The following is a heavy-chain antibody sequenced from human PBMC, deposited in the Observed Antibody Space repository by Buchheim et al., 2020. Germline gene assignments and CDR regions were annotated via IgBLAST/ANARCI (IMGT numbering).Heavy chain of an antibody. CDR1: GFTFSSYA. Sequence: EVQVLESGGGLVQPGESLRLSCAASGFTFSSYAMSWVRQAPGKGLEWVSVISKTGGSTYYVDSVKGRFTISRDNSQKTLYLQMNSLRAEDTAIYYCAKDFSSSWYNWFDPWGQGTL. D-gene: IGHD6-13*01. CDR2: ISKTGGST. V-gene: IGHV3-23*01. CDR3: AKDFSSSWYNWFDP. J-gene: IGHJ5*02.